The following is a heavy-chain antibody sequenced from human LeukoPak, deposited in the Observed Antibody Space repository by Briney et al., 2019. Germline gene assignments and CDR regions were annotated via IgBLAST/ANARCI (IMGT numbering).Heavy chain of an antibody. CDR2: INPNSGGT. Sequence: GASVKVSCKASGYTFTGYYIHWVRQAPGQGLEWMGWINPNSGGTSFAQKFQGRVTMTRDTSISTAYMELSRLTSDDTAVYYCARDGVVVPAALDYWAREPWSPSPQ. V-gene: IGHV1-2*02. CDR3: ARDGVVVPAALDY. D-gene: IGHD2-2*01. CDR1: GYTFTGYY. J-gene: IGHJ4*02.